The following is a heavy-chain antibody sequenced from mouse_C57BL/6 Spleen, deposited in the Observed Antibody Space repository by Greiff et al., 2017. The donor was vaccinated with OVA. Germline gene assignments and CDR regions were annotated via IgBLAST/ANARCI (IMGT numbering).Heavy chain of an antibody. CDR2: IWTGGGT. Sequence: VQRVESGPGLVAPSQSLSITCTVSGFSLTSYAISWVRQPPGKGLEWLGVIWTGGGTNYNSALKSRLSISKDNSKSQVFLKMNSLQTDDTARYYCARNYGTTVVATDYYAMDYWGQGTSVTVSS. V-gene: IGHV2-9-1*01. CDR3: ARNYGTTVVATDYYAMDY. CDR1: GFSLTSYA. D-gene: IGHD1-1*01. J-gene: IGHJ4*01.